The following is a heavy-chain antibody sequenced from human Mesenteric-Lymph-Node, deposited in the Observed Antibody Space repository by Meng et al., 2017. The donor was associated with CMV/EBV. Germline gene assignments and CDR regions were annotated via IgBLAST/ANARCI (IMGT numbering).Heavy chain of an antibody. V-gene: IGHV3-23*01. CDR1: GFTFNNYA. Sequence: VSGFTFNNYAMSWVRQAPGKGLEWVSTINGNGDSTYYADSVKGRFTISRDNSKSTLYLQMNSLRAEDTAVYYCAKDYGDFVFYFDYWGQGTLVTVSS. CDR2: INGNGDST. J-gene: IGHJ4*02. D-gene: IGHD4-17*01. CDR3: AKDYGDFVFYFDY.